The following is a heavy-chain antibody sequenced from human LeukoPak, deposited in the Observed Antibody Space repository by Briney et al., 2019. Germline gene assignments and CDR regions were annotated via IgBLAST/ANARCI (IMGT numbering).Heavy chain of an antibody. D-gene: IGHD2/OR15-2a*01. CDR1: GVSITTSSYY. J-gene: IGHJ2*01. CDR2: IYYSGST. Sequence: SETLSLTCTVSGVSITTSSYYWGWIRQPPGKGLEWIGIIYYSGSTYYNPSLKGRVTISVDTSKNQFSPKLSSVTAADTAVYYCARAFRARYFDLWGRGTLVTVSS. CDR3: ARAFRARYFDL. V-gene: IGHV4-39*01.